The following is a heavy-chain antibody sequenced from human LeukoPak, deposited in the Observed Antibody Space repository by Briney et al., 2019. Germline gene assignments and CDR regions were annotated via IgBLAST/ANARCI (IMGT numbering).Heavy chain of an antibody. D-gene: IGHD5-18*01. V-gene: IGHV3-23*01. Sequence: GGSLRLSCAASGFTFSSYAMTWVRQAPGKGLEWVSGISGSGDITYYADSVKGRFTISRDNSKNTLYLQMNSLRAEDAAVYYCAKDRSSVDTAMVNWGQGTLVTVSS. J-gene: IGHJ4*02. CDR3: AKDRSSVDTAMVN. CDR2: ISGSGDIT. CDR1: GFTFSSYA.